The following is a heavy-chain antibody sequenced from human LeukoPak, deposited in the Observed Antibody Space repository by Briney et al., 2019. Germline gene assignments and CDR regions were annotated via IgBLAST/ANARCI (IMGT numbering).Heavy chain of an antibody. Sequence: GASVMVSCKASGYTFTSYYMHWVRQAPGQGLEWMGIINPSGGSTSYAQKFQGRVTMTEDTSTDTAYMELSSLRSEDTAVYYCATLHRQLPAARGQAFDIWGQGTMVTVSS. CDR3: ATLHRQLPAARGQAFDI. J-gene: IGHJ3*02. V-gene: IGHV1-46*01. CDR1: GYTFTSYY. CDR2: INPSGGST. D-gene: IGHD2-2*01.